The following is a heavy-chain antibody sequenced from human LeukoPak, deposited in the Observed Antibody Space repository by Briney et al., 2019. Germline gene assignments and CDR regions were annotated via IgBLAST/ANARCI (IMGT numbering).Heavy chain of an antibody. D-gene: IGHD6-19*01. CDR2: ISWNSGSI. V-gene: IGHV3-9*01. CDR1: GFTFDDYA. CDR3: AKVFDSSGGYYYSGMDV. J-gene: IGHJ6*02. Sequence: GRSLILSCAGSGFTFDDYAMRWVRQAPGKGLEWVSGISWNSGSIGYADSVKGRFTISRDNAKNSLYLQMNSLRAEDTALYYCAKVFDSSGGYYYSGMDVWGQGTTVTVSS.